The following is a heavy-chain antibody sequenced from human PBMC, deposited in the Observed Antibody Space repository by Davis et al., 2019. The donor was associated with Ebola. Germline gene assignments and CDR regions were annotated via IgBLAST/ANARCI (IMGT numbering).Heavy chain of an antibody. CDR2: IYPGDSDT. D-gene: IGHD4-17*01. Sequence: GESLKISCKGSGYSFTSYWIGWVRQMPGKGLEWMGIIYPGDSDTRYSPSFQGQVPISADKSISTAYLQWSSLKASDTAMYYCARQTLYGDYVATLGRSDYYYYGMDVWGQGTTVTVSS. CDR3: ARQTLYGDYVATLGRSDYYYYGMDV. CDR1: GYSFTSYW. V-gene: IGHV5-51*01. J-gene: IGHJ6*02.